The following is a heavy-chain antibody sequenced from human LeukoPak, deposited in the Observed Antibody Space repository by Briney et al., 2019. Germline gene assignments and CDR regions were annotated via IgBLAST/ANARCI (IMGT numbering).Heavy chain of an antibody. D-gene: IGHD6-19*01. J-gene: IGHJ3*02. CDR3: ARRGGSRGWGAFDI. Sequence: GGSLRLSCVASGFTFSSYSMNWVRQAPGKGLEWVSSITGTADKTYDADSVKGRFTISRDNSKNTLSLQMSSLRVEDTAIYYCARRGGSRGWGAFDIWGQGTIVTVSS. CDR1: GFTFSSYS. CDR2: ITGTADKT. V-gene: IGHV3-23*01.